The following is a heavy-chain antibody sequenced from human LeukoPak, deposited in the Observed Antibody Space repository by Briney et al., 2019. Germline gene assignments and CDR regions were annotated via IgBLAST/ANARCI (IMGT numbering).Heavy chain of an antibody. J-gene: IGHJ4*02. D-gene: IGHD3-22*01. Sequence: LRLSCTVSGGSISSGDYYWSWIRQPPGKGLEWIGYIYYSGSTYYNPSLKSRVTISVDTSKNQFSLKLSSVTAADTAVYYCARVYYDSSGYSIYFDYWGQGTLVTVSS. V-gene: IGHV4-30-4*01. CDR3: ARVYYDSSGYSIYFDY. CDR2: IYYSGST. CDR1: GGSISSGDYY.